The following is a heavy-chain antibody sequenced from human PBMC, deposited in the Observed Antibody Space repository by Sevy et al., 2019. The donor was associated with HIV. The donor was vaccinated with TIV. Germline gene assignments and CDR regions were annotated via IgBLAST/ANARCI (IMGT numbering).Heavy chain of an antibody. J-gene: IGHJ4*02. Sequence: GGSLRLSCAASGFSFSKYWMSWVRQAPGKGLEWVANIKEDGSQKNYLESVMGRFTISRDNAKNLLYLQMNNLRADDTAVYYCARDPDILSGYPSHYFDYWGQGTLVTVSS. D-gene: IGHD3-9*01. CDR2: IKEDGSQK. CDR1: GFSFSKYW. CDR3: ARDPDILSGYPSHYFDY. V-gene: IGHV3-7*01.